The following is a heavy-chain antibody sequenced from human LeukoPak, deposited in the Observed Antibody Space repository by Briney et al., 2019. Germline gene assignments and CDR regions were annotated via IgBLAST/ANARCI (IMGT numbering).Heavy chain of an antibody. CDR1: GYTFTSYG. Sequence: GASVTVSCKASGYTFTSYGISWVRQAPGQGLEWMGWISAYNGNTNYAQKLQGRVTMTTDTSTSTAYMELRSLRSDDTAVYYCARVFRASSWSYYYYYGMDVWGQGTTVTVSS. CDR3: ARVFRASSWSYYYYYGMDV. CDR2: ISAYNGNT. V-gene: IGHV1-18*01. D-gene: IGHD6-13*01. J-gene: IGHJ6*02.